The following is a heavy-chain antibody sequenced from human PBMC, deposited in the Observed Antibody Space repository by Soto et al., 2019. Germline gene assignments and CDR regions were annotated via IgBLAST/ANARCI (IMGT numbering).Heavy chain of an antibody. Sequence: EVQLVESGGGLVKPGGSLRLSCAASGFTFSTYSMTWVRQAPGKGLEWVSSISSSSRYIYYADSVKGRFTISRDNAKNSMNLQLNSRRAEDTALYYCARDRGRDVKAFDIWAQGTRVTVSS. V-gene: IGHV3-21*01. CDR1: GFTFSTYS. J-gene: IGHJ3*02. CDR3: ARDRGRDVKAFDI. D-gene: IGHD3-16*01. CDR2: ISSSSRYI.